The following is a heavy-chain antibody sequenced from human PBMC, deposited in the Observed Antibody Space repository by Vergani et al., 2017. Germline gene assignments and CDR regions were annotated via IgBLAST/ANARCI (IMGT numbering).Heavy chain of an antibody. CDR1: GFTVSSNY. Sequence: EVQLVESGGGLVQPGGSLRLSCAASGFTVSSNYMSWVRQAPGKGLEWVSVIYSGGSTYYADSVKGRFTISRHNSKNTLYLQMNSLRAEDTAVYYCARGHAMVRGVIIKIYYGMDVWGQGTTVTVSS. D-gene: IGHD3-10*01. V-gene: IGHV3-53*04. CDR2: IYSGGST. CDR3: ARGHAMVRGVIIKIYYGMDV. J-gene: IGHJ6*02.